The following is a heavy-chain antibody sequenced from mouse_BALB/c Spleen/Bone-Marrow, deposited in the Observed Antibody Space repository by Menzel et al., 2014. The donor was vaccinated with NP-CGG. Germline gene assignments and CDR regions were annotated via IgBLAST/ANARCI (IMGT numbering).Heavy chain of an antibody. CDR1: GYTFTSYY. J-gene: IGHJ1*01. D-gene: IGHD1-1*02. V-gene: IGHV1S56*01. CDR2: IYPGNVNT. Sequence: VQLQEPGPELVKPGASVRISCKASGYTFTSYYIHWVKQRPGQGLEWIGWIYPGNVNTKYNEKFRDKATLTADKSSSTAYMQLNSLTSEDSAVYFCAREVGRGGYFDVWGAGTTVTVSS. CDR3: AREVGRGGYFDV.